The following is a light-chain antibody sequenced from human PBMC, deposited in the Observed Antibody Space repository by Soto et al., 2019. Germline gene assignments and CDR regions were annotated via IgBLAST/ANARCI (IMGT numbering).Light chain of an antibody. J-gene: IGLJ2*01. CDR2: DVD. Sequence: QSALTQPASISGSPGQSITISCTGTSSDVGGYNYVSWYQQHPSKAPKLMIYDVDTRPSGVSYRFSGSKSGKTASLTISGLQAEDEADYYCSSYTSSSTVVFGGGTKLTVL. CDR3: SSYTSSSTVV. V-gene: IGLV2-14*01. CDR1: SSDVGGYNY.